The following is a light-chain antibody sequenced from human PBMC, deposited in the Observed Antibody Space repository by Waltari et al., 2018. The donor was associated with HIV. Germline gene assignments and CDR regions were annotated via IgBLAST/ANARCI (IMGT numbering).Light chain of an antibody. CDR1: TSDVGRSTL. J-gene: IGLJ3*02. V-gene: IGLV2-23*02. Sequence: QSALTKPASCSGSPGRSITIPGPGTTSDVGRSTLVSGYQQYVGKAPKLILYEVTKRPSGVSSRFSGSKSGITASLTISGVQPEDEADYYCCSYAGNSRVFGGGTKLTVL. CDR2: EVT. CDR3: CSYAGNSRV.